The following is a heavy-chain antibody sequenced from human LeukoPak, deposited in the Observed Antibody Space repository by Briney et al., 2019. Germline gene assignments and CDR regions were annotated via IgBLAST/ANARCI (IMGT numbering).Heavy chain of an antibody. V-gene: IGHV4-39*01. CDR2: IFYSGTT. J-gene: IGHJ5*02. D-gene: IGHD2-2*01. CDR1: GASLSSTPYY. Sequence: SETLSFTCTVSGASLSSTPYYWGWLRPPPGKGLEWIGSIFYSGTTYYYPSLRSRVTISLETSKNQFSLRLTSVTAADTAVYYCARHDCQTASCSINWFDPWGQGTLVTVSS. CDR3: ARHDCQTASCSINWFDP.